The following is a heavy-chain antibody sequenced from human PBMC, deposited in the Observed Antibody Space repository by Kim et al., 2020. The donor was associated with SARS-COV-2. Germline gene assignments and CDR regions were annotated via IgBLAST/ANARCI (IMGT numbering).Heavy chain of an antibody. Sequence: GGSLRLSCAASGFTFSSYGMHWVRQAPGKGLEWVAVISYDGSNKYYADSVKGRFTISRDNSKNTLYLQMNSLRAEDTAVYYCAKDQEQQLADYFDYWGQGTLVTVSS. V-gene: IGHV3-30*18. CDR2: ISYDGSNK. D-gene: IGHD6-13*01. J-gene: IGHJ4*02. CDR3: AKDQEQQLADYFDY. CDR1: GFTFSSYG.